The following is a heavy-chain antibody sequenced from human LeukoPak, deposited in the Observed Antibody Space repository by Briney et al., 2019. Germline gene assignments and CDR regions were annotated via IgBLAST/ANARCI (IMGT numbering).Heavy chain of an antibody. D-gene: IGHD3-3*01. CDR2: IYYSGST. Sequence: SQTLSLTCTVSGGSISSGDYYWSWIRQPPGKGLEWIGYIYYSGSTYYNPSLKSRVTISVDTSKNQFSLKLSSVTAADTAVYCCARSIVVVPAAHTYYDFWSGYPAYYFMDVWGKGTTVTVSS. CDR3: ARSIVVVPAAHTYYDFWSGYPAYYFMDV. CDR1: GGSISSGDYY. V-gene: IGHV4-30-4*08. J-gene: IGHJ6*03.